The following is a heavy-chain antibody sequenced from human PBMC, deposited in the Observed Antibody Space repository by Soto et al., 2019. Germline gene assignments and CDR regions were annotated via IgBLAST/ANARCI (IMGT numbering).Heavy chain of an antibody. CDR1: GFTFGNDG. D-gene: IGHD3-16*02. CDR2: IKSKTDGGTT. Sequence: EVQLVESGGGLVKPGGSLRCSCAASGFTFGNDGLSWVRQAPGKGLDWVGRIKSKTDGGTTDYAAPVKGRFTISRDDSKSTLYLQMSSLKAASTAVYYCATDRMHDRYGVCYFDVWGRGTLVTVSS. V-gene: IGHV3-15*01. J-gene: IGHJ2*01. CDR3: ATDRMHDRYGVCYFDV.